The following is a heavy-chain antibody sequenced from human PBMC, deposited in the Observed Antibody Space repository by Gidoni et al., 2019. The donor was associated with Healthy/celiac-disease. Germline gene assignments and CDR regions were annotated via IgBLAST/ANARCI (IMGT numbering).Heavy chain of an antibody. CDR1: GSTLSSYA. J-gene: IGHJ6*03. V-gene: IGHV3-30-3*01. Sequence: QVHLVESGGGVVQPGRSLRLPCAPSGSTLSSYAMHWVRQAPGKGLEWVAVISYDGSNKYYADSVKGRFTISRDNSKNTLYLQMNSLRAEDTAVYYCARSEDYYYYYMDVWGKGTTVTVSS. CDR2: ISYDGSNK. CDR3: ARSEDYYYYYMDV.